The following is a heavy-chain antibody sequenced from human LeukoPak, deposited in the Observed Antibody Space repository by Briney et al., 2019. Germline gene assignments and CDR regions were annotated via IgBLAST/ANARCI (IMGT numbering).Heavy chain of an antibody. Sequence: ASVKVSCKASGYTFTGYYMHWVRQAPGQGLEWMGWINPNSGGTNYAQKFQGRVTMTRDTSISTAYMELSRLRSDDTAVYYCARDLGGSGSYYDRNYYYGMDVWGQGTTVTVSS. CDR2: INPNSGGT. D-gene: IGHD1-26*01. CDR1: GYTFTGYY. V-gene: IGHV1-2*02. J-gene: IGHJ6*02. CDR3: ARDLGGSGSYYDRNYYYGMDV.